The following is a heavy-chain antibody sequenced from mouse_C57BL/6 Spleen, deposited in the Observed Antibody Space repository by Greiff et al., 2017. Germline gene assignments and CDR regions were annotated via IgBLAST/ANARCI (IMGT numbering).Heavy chain of an antibody. CDR2: IDPSDSYT. CDR3: ARLGYGSSYDY. D-gene: IGHD1-1*01. V-gene: IGHV1-50*01. Sequence: VQLQQPGAELVKPGASVKLSCKASGYTFTSYWMQWVKQRPGQGLEWIGEIDPSDSYTNYNQKFKGKATLTVDTSSSTAYMQLSSLTSEDSAGYYCARLGYGSSYDYWGQGTTLTVSS. CDR1: GYTFTSYW. J-gene: IGHJ2*01.